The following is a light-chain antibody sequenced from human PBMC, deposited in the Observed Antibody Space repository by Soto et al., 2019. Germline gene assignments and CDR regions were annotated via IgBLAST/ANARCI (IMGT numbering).Light chain of an antibody. Sequence: EIVMTQSPATLSVSPGERATLSCRASQSVSSNLAWYQQKPGQGPSLLIYGASTRATGIPARFSGSGSGTDFTLTISSLQSEDFAVYYCQQYNNWPRTFGPGTKVEIK. CDR2: GAS. V-gene: IGKV3-15*01. CDR1: QSVSSN. J-gene: IGKJ1*01. CDR3: QQYNNWPRT.